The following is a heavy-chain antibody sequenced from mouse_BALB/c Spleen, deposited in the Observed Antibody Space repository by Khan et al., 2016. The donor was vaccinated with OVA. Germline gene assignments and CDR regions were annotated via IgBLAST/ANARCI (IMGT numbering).Heavy chain of an antibody. J-gene: IGHJ2*01. V-gene: IGHV3-2*02. CDR3: ARGNYCGYYFDY. CDR2: ISYSGVT. Sequence: EVKLLESGPGLVKPSQSLSLTCTVTGYSITSGYAWNWIRQFPGNKLEWMGYISYSGVTSYTPSLKSRFSITRDTSKNQLFLQLNSVTTEDTATYYCARGNYCGYYFDYWGQGTTLTVSS. D-gene: IGHD1-1*01. CDR1: GYSITSGYA.